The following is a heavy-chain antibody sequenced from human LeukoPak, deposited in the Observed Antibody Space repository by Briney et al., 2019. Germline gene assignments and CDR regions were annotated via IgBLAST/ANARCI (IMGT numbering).Heavy chain of an antibody. CDR2: IYYSGST. D-gene: IGHD3-3*01. CDR3: ARHFSRIFGGHYYGMDV. V-gene: IGHV4-59*08. CDR1: GGSISSYY. Sequence: KPSETLSLTCTVSGGSISSYYWSWIRQPPGKGLEWIGYIYYSGSTNYNPSLKSRVTISVDTSKNQFSLKLSSVTAADTAVYYCARHFSRIFGGHYYGMDVWGQGTTVTVSS. J-gene: IGHJ6*02.